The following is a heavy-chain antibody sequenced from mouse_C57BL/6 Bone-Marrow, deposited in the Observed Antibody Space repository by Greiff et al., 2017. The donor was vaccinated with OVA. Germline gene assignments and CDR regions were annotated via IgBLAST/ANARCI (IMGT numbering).Heavy chain of an antibody. CDR1: GFNIKDYY. CDR2: IDPEDGDT. D-gene: IGHD2-5*01. V-gene: IGHV14-1*01. J-gene: IGHJ4*01. Sequence: EVKLQQSGAELVRPGASVKLSCTASGFNIKDYYMPWVKQRPEQSLEWIGRIDPEDGDTEYTPKFQGKATMTADTSSNTAYLQLSSLISEDTAVYYCTSYYSTYYYAIDYWGQGTSVTVSS. CDR3: TSYYSTYYYAIDY.